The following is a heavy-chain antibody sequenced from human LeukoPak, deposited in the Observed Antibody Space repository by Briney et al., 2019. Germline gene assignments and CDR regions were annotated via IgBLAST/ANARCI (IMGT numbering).Heavy chain of an antibody. J-gene: IGHJ4*02. CDR3: ARGRGGEDYFDY. V-gene: IGHV1-8*03. Sequence: ASVKVSCKPSGYSFTDYYMHWVRQAPGQGLEWMGWINPNSGNTGYAQKFQGRVTITRNTSISTAYMELSSLRSEDTAVYYCARGRGGEDYFDYWGQGTLVTVSS. CDR1: GYSFTDYY. CDR2: INPNSGNT. D-gene: IGHD2-21*01.